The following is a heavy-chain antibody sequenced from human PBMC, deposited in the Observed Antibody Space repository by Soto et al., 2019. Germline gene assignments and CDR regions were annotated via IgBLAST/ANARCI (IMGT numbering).Heavy chain of an antibody. CDR2: IWYDGSNK. V-gene: IGHV3-33*01. CDR1: GFTFSSYG. CDR3: ARGPRYDSSGYLYYFDY. D-gene: IGHD3-22*01. J-gene: IGHJ4*02. Sequence: GGSLRLSCAASGFTFSSYGMHWVRQAPGKGLEWVAVIWYDGSNKYYADSVKGRFTISRDNSKNTLYLQMNSLRAEDTAVYYCARGPRYDSSGYLYYFDYWGQGTLVTVYS.